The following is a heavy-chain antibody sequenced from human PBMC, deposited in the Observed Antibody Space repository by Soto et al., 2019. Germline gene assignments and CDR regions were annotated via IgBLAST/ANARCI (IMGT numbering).Heavy chain of an antibody. V-gene: IGHV1-46*01. CDR3: ARGSGSFVYGMDV. J-gene: IGHJ6*02. D-gene: IGHD3-10*01. CDR2: INPRGGST. CDR1: GYTLSDYL. Sequence: QVQLVQSVAEVKKPGASVKVSCNASGYTLSDYLMHWVRQAPGQGLEWMGTINPRGGSTRYAQNFQGRVTMTSDTSTSTVYMELSGLRSDDTAVFYCARGSGSFVYGMDVWGQGTTVTVSS.